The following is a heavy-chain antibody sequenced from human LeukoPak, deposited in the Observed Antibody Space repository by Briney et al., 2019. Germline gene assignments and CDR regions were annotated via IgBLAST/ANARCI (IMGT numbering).Heavy chain of an antibody. J-gene: IGHJ5*02. V-gene: IGHV3-33*01. D-gene: IGHD6-13*01. CDR3: ARDRGYSSSWYGGLWFNP. Sequence: GGSLRLSCAASGFTFSSYGMHWVRQAPGKGLEWVAVIWYGGSNKYYADSVKGRFTISRDNSKNTLYLQMNSLRAEDTAVYYCARDRGYSSSWYGGLWFNPWGQGALVTVSS. CDR2: IWYGGSNK. CDR1: GFTFSSYG.